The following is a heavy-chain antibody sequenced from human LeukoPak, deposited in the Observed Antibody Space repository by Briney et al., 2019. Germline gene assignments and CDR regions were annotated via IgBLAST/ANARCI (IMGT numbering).Heavy chain of an antibody. Sequence: GGSLRLSCTTSGLTFTSHGFHWLRQVVGKRLEWVAFVRNDGSDTYHANSVKGRFSISRDDSKNALYLQMNSLRPEDTAIYYCARDRGKDYFDSWGQGTQVTVSS. J-gene: IGHJ4*02. CDR2: VRNDGSDT. D-gene: IGHD4-23*01. V-gene: IGHV3-30*02. CDR3: ARDRGKDYFDS. CDR1: GLTFTSHG.